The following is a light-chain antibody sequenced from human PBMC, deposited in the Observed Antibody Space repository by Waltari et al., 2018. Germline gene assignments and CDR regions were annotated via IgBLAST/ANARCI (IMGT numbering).Light chain of an antibody. J-gene: IGKJ2*02. CDR2: KAS. V-gene: IGKV1-5*03. Sequence: DIQMTQSPSTLSASVGDRVTITCRASQSVRGWLAWYQQKPGKAPKLLIYKASILESGVPSRFSGSGSGTDFTLTIRSLQPDDFATYYCQQYNLPGTFGQGTKLEIK. CDR1: QSVRGW. CDR3: QQYNLPGT.